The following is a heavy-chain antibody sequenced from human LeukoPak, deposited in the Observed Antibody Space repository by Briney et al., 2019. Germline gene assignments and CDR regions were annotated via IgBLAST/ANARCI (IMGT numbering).Heavy chain of an antibody. CDR2: IHYRETT. CDR1: GGSISPKY. V-gene: IGHV4-59*08. D-gene: IGHD3-16*01. CDR3: ARHQDGGTYPLDS. J-gene: IGHJ4*02. Sequence: KPSETLSLTCTVSGGSISPKYWSWLRQSPGKGLEWIAYIHYRETTNYNPSLKSRVTISVDTSKNQFSLKVTSVTAADTAIYYCARHQDGGTYPLDSWGQGVLVTVSS.